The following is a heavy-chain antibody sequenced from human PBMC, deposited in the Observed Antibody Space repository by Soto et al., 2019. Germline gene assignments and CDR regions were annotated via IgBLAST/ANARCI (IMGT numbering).Heavy chain of an antibody. D-gene: IGHD5-12*01. J-gene: IGHJ4*02. V-gene: IGHV1-3*01. CDR3: ARAISGYVT. Sequence: VQLVQSGAAVKKPGASVRISCTASGISYTTYAIHWVRQAPGQGLEWINAGNGDTRYSQRFQGRVTLTRDTSATTTYMDLSSLRSEDTSIYYCARAISGYVTWGQGTLVTVSS. CDR1: GISYTTYA. CDR2: INAGNGDT.